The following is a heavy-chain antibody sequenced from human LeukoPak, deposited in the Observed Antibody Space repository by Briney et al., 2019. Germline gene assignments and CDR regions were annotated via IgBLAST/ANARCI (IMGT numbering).Heavy chain of an antibody. J-gene: IGHJ4*02. CDR2: IGTAGDT. Sequence: GGSLRLSCAASGFTFSSYDMRWVRQATGKGLEWVSAIGTAGDTYYPGSVKGRFTISRENAKNSLYLQMSSLRAGDTAVYYCARGGYSYGLGYWGQGTLVTVSS. CDR1: GFTFSSYD. CDR3: ARGGYSYGLGY. V-gene: IGHV3-13*01. D-gene: IGHD5-18*01.